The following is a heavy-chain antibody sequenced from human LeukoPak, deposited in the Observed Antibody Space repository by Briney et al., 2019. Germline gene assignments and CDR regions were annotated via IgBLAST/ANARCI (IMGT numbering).Heavy chain of an antibody. CDR2: IKADGSEK. Sequence: GGSLRLSCAASGFTFSSHWMSWGRQAPGKGLEWVATIKADGSEKYYVDSVKGRFTISRDNAKKSFYLQMNSLRAEDTAVYYCARPTYSGSYYWFDYWGQGTLVTVSS. D-gene: IGHD1-26*01. CDR3: ARPTYSGSYYWFDY. J-gene: IGHJ4*02. CDR1: GFTFSSHW. V-gene: IGHV3-7*02.